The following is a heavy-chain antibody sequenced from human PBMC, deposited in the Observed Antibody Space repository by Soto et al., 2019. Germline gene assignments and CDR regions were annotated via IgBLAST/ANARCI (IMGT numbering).Heavy chain of an antibody. D-gene: IGHD2-15*01. CDR1: GFTFSSYA. V-gene: IGHV3-64D*08. Sequence: LRLSCSASGFTFSSYAMHWVRQAPGKGLEYVSAISSNGGSTYYADSVKGRFTISRDNSKNTLYLQMSSLRAEDTAVYYCVKDRVVVAATRILDVWGQGTTVTVSS. J-gene: IGHJ6*02. CDR2: ISSNGGST. CDR3: VKDRVVVAATRILDV.